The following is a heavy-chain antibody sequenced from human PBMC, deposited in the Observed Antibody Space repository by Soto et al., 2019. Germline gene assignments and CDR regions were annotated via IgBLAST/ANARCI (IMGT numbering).Heavy chain of an antibody. CDR3: ARSPGDVWSGYNDYYFDY. Sequence: PSETLSLTCTVSGASITTYYWNWIRRPPGKGLEWIGYIYYSESINYNPSLESRVTTSLDTSKNQFSLNLTSVTAADTAVYYCARSPGDVWSGYNDYYFDYWGRGTLVTVSS. CDR1: GASITTYY. V-gene: IGHV4-59*01. J-gene: IGHJ4*02. D-gene: IGHD3-3*01. CDR2: IYYSESI.